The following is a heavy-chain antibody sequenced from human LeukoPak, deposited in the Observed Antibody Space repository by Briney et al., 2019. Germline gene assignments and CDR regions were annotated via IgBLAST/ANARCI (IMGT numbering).Heavy chain of an antibody. V-gene: IGHV3-30*18. Sequence: GGSLRLSCAASGSTFSSYGMHWVRQAPGKGQEWEAVISYDESNKYYADSVKGRFTISRDNSKNTLYLQMNSLRAEDTGVYYCAKVSRYCSGGSCRPDYYYGMDVWGKGTTVTVSS. J-gene: IGHJ6*04. D-gene: IGHD2-15*01. CDR1: GSTFSSYG. CDR2: ISYDESNK. CDR3: AKVSRYCSGGSCRPDYYYGMDV.